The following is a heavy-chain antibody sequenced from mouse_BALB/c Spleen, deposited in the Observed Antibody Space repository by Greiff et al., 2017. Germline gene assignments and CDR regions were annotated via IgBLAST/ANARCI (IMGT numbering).Heavy chain of an antibody. D-gene: IGHD2-2*01. CDR2: IWAGGST. Sequence: VKLMESGPGLVAPSQSLSITCTVSGFSLTSYGVHWVRQPPGKGLEWLGVIWAGGSTNYNSALMSRLSISKDNSKSQVFLKMNSLQTDDTAMYYCARHYYGYDDYAMDYWGQGTSVTVSS. CDR3: ARHYYGYDDYAMDY. J-gene: IGHJ4*01. CDR1: GFSLTSYG. V-gene: IGHV2-9*02.